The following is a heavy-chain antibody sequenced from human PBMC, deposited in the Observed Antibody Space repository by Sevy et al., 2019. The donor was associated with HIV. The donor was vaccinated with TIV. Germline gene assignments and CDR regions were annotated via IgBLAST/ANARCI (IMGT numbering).Heavy chain of an antibody. CDR2: ISYDGSNK. D-gene: IGHD3-22*01. V-gene: IGHV3-30-3*01. CDR3: ARASGYYYGGGEFDY. Sequence: GGSLRLSCAASGFTFSSYAMHWVRQAPGKGLEWVAVISYDGSNKYYADSVKGRFTISRDNSKNTLYLQMNSLRAEDTGVYYCARASGYYYGGGEFDYWGQRTLVTVSS. CDR1: GFTFSSYA. J-gene: IGHJ4*02.